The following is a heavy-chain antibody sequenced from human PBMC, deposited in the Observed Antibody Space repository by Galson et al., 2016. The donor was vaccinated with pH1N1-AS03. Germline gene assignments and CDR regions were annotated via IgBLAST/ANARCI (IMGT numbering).Heavy chain of an antibody. CDR1: GYSFINYA. CDR3: AKVGIVISGGWYGRFDY. D-gene: IGHD6-19*01. J-gene: IGHJ4*02. CDR2: LNSTSGNT. V-gene: IGHV1-3*01. Sequence: SVKVSCKASGYSFINYAIHWVRQAPGQRLEWMGWLNSTSGNTEYSQKFQGRVTITRDTSASTASMELSSLRSEDTAVYYCAKVGIVISGGWYGRFDYWGQGTLVTVSS.